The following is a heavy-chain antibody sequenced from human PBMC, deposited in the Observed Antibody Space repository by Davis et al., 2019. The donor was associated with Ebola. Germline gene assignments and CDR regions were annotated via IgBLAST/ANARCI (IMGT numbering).Heavy chain of an antibody. V-gene: IGHV3-15*01. Sequence: GESLKISCAASGFTFSDHYMSWIRQAPGKGLEWVGRIRSKTDGGTTDYAAPVKGRFTISRDDSKNTLYLQMNSLKTEDTAVYYCAREVKLGFGELYMYNWFDPWGQGTLVTVSS. CDR2: IRSKTDGGTT. CDR1: GFTFSDHY. D-gene: IGHD3-10*01. CDR3: AREVKLGFGELYMYNWFDP. J-gene: IGHJ5*02.